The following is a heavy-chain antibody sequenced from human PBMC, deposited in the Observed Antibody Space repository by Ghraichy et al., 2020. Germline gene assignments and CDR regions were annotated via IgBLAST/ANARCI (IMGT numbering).Heavy chain of an antibody. J-gene: IGHJ5*02. CDR3: ARGGIGPAATTGQGFDP. Sequence: GESLNISCAASGFTFSSYSMNWVRQAPGKGLEWVSSISSSSSYIYYADSVKGRFTISRDNAKNSLYLQMNSLRAEDTAVYYCARGGIGPAATTGQGFDPWGQGTLVTVSS. V-gene: IGHV3-21*01. CDR2: ISSSSSYI. CDR1: GFTFSSYS. D-gene: IGHD2-2*01.